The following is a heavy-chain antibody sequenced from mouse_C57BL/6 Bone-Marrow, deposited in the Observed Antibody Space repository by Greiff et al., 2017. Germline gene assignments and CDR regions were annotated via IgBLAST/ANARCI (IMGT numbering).Heavy chain of an antibody. Sequence: EVQLVESGGGLVKPGGSLKLSCAASGFTFSDYGMHWVRQAPEKGLEWVAYISSGSSTIYYADTVKGRFTISRDNAKNTLFLQMTSLRSEDTAMYYCARCDPYAMDYWGQGTSVTVSS. J-gene: IGHJ4*01. CDR1: GFTFSDYG. V-gene: IGHV5-17*01. CDR3: ARCDPYAMDY. CDR2: ISSGSSTI.